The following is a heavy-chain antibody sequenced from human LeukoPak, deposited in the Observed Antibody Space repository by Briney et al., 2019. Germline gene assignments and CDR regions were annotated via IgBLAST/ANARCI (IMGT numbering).Heavy chain of an antibody. CDR2: IYHSGST. CDR1: GGSISSGGYY. D-gene: IGHD2-21*01. V-gene: IGHV4-30-2*01. Sequence: SETLSLTCTVSGGSISSGGYYWSWIRQPPGKGLEWIGYIYHSGSTYYNPSLKSRVTISVDTSKNQFSLKLSSVTAADTAVYYCAGRGDSCGGDCYSYDYWGQGTLVTVSS. J-gene: IGHJ4*02. CDR3: AGRGDSCGGDCYSYDY.